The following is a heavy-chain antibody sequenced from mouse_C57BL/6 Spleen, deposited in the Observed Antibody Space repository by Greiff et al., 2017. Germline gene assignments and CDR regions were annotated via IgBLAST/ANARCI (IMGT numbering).Heavy chain of an antibody. Sequence: QVQLQQPGAELVKPGASVKMSCKASGYTFTSYWITWVKQRPGQGLEWIGDIYPGSGSTNYNEKFKSKATLTVDTASSTAYMQLSSLTSEYSSVYYCAGGGYDGDYLDYWGQGTTLTGSS. CDR1: GYTFTSYW. D-gene: IGHD2-2*01. CDR2: IYPGSGST. J-gene: IGHJ2*01. CDR3: AGGGYDGDYLDY. V-gene: IGHV1-55*01.